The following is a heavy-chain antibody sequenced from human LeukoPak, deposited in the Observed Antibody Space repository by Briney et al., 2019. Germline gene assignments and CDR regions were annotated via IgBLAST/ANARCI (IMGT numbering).Heavy chain of an antibody. CDR1: GGSFSGYY. CDR2: INHSGST. Sequence: ASETLSLTCAVYGGSFSGYYWSWIRQPPGKGLEWLGEINHSGSTNYNPSLKSRVTISVDTSKNQFSLKLSSVTAADTAVYYCARVDVLLWFGELTSLRMDVWGQGTTVTVSS. D-gene: IGHD3-10*01. CDR3: ARVDVLLWFGELTSLRMDV. J-gene: IGHJ6*02. V-gene: IGHV4-34*01.